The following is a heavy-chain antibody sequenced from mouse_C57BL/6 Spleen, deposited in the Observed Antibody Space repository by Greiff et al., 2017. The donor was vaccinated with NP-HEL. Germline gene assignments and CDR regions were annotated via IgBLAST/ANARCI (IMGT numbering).Heavy chain of an antibody. CDR3: ARDDYGGWFAY. Sequence: QVHVKQSGPELVKPGASVKISCKASGYAFSSSWMNWVKQRPGKGLEWIGRIYPGDGDTNYNGKFKGKATLTADKSSSTAYMQLSSLTSEDSAVYFCARDDYGGWFAYWGQGTLVTVSA. CDR2: IYPGDGDT. D-gene: IGHD2-4*01. J-gene: IGHJ3*01. CDR1: GYAFSSSW. V-gene: IGHV1-82*01.